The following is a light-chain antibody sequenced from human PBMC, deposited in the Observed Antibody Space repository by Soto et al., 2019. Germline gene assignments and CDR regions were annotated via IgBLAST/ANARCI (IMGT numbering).Light chain of an antibody. CDR3: PQTYGTPIP. CDR1: QSSSKY. J-gene: IGKJ5*01. Sequence: DIQLTQSPSSLSASVGDRVTITCRASQSSSKYLKWNQQKPGKARNLLIYVASSLQSEGPSRFSGSGAGTDFTLTITSLQPEDCATYYCPQTYGTPIPFGQVTLLEIK. V-gene: IGKV1-39*01. CDR2: VAS.